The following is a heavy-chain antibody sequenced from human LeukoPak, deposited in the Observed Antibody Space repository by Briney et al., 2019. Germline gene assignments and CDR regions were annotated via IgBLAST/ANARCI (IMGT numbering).Heavy chain of an antibody. V-gene: IGHV4-31*03. Sequence: SETLSLTCTVSGGSISSGGYYWSWIRQHPGKGLEWIGYIYYSGSTYYNPSLKSRVTISVDTSKNQFSLKLSSVTAADTAVYYCARRNYDILTGYYKGFDPWGQGTLVTVSS. CDR2: IYYSGST. D-gene: IGHD3-9*01. CDR1: GGSISSGGYY. J-gene: IGHJ5*02. CDR3: ARRNYDILTGYYKGFDP.